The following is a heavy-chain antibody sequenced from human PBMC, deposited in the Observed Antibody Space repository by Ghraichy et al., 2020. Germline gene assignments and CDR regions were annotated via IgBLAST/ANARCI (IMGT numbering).Heavy chain of an antibody. V-gene: IGHV3-48*02. CDR1: GFSFSTYS. CDR3: ARDRDEIWGNYRYSFNC. Sequence: GGSLRLSCAASGFSFSTYSMNWVRQVPGKGLEWLSYISGSSGSIYYADSVRGRFTVSRDNAKNSLFLQMNSLRDEDTAVYYCARDRDEIWGNYRYSFNCWGQGTLVTVSS. J-gene: IGHJ4*02. D-gene: IGHD3-16*02. CDR2: ISGSSGSI.